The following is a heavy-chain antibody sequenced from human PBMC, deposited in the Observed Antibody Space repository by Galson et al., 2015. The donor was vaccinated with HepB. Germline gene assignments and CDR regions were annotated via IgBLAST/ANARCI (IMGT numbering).Heavy chain of an antibody. CDR3: TTDRSVSTRVLLWFGELKGHDY. Sequence: SLRLSCAASGFTFSSYWMSWVRQAPGKGLEWVGRIKSKTDGGTTDYAAPVKGRFTISRDDSKNTLYLQMNSLKTEDTAVYYCTTDRSVSTRVLLWFGELKGHDYWGQGTLVTVSS. CDR2: IKSKTDGGTT. J-gene: IGHJ4*02. V-gene: IGHV3-15*01. D-gene: IGHD3-10*01. CDR1: GFTFSSYW.